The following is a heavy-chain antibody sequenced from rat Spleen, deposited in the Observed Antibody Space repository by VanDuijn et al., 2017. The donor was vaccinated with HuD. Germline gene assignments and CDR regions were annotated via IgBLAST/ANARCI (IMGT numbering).Heavy chain of an antibody. CDR2: ISYSGST. J-gene: IGHJ2*01. V-gene: IGHV3-1*01. Sequence: EVQLQESGPGLVKPSQSLSLTCSVTGYSITSNYWGWIRKFPGNKMEWIGHISYSGSTSYNPSLKSRISITRDTSKNQFFLQLNSVTTKDTATYYCERSYGSYPDDWGQGVMVTVSS. CDR1: GYSITSNY. CDR3: ERSYGSYPDD. D-gene: IGHD1-8*01.